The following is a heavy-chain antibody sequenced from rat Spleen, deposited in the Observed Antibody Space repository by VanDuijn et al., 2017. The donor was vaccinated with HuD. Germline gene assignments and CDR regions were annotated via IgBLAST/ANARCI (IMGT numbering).Heavy chain of an antibody. D-gene: IGHD5-1*01. Sequence: QVQLMESGPGLVQPSETLSLTCTVSGFSLNVYSVHWVRQPPGKGLEWMGVMWRGGSTEYNSALKSRLSISRDTSKNHIFLKMNGLQSEDTATYHCARAPGNGYVMDAWGQGASVTVSS. CDR1: GFSLNVYS. CDR2: MWRGGST. CDR3: ARAPGNGYVMDA. V-gene: IGHV2-45*01. J-gene: IGHJ4*01.